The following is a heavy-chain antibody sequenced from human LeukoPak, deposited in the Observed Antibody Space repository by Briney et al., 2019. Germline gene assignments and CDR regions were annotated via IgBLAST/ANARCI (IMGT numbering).Heavy chain of an antibody. CDR3: ARDFYGGNSLYYFDY. CDR2: INPNSGDT. V-gene: IGHV1-2*02. J-gene: IGHJ4*02. Sequence: GASVKVSCKVSGYTFTGYYMHWVRQAPGQGLEWMGWINPNSGDTNYAQKFQGRVTMTRDTSISTAYMELSRLRSDDTAVYYCARDFYGGNSLYYFDYWGQGTLVTVSS. D-gene: IGHD4-23*01. CDR1: GYTFTGYY.